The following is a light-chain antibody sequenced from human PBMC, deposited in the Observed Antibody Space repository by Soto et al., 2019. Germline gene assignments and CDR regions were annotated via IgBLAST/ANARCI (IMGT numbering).Light chain of an antibody. CDR2: GNS. Sequence: QSVLTQPPSVSGAPGQRVTISCTGSSSNIGAGYDVHWYQQLPGTAPKLLIYGNSNRPSGVPDRFSGSKSGTSASLAITGLQAEDEADYYCQSYDSSLSGPHGVFGGGTQLTVL. CDR1: SSNIGAGYD. J-gene: IGLJ3*02. V-gene: IGLV1-40*01. CDR3: QSYDSSLSGPHGV.